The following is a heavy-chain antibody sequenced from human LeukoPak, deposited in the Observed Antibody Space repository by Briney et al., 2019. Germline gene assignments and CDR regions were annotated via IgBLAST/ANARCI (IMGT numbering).Heavy chain of an antibody. CDR3: ARLWHTINIVVVPAAMTMGSHNNNWFDP. D-gene: IGHD2-2*01. CDR2: IYYSGST. CDR1: GGSISSGDYY. Sequence: NTSETLSLTCTVSGGSISSGDYYWSWIRQPPGKGLEWIGYIYYSGSTYYNPSLKSRVTISVDTSKNQFSLKLSSVTAADTAVYYCARLWHTINIVVVPAAMTMGSHNNNWFDPWGQGTLVTVSS. V-gene: IGHV4-30-4*08. J-gene: IGHJ5*02.